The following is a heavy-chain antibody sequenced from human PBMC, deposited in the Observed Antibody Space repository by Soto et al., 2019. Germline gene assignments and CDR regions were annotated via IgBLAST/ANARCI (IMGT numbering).Heavy chain of an antibody. V-gene: IGHV1-18*01. CDR3: ARVVGGVIVVGWFDP. J-gene: IGHJ5*02. Sequence: ASVKVSCKASGYTFTSYGISCVRQAPGQGLEWMGWISAYNGNTNYAQKLQGRVTMTTDTSTSTAYMELRSLRSDDTAVYYCARVVGGVIVVGWFDPWGQGTLVTVSS. CDR2: ISAYNGNT. D-gene: IGHD3-16*02. CDR1: GYTFTSYG.